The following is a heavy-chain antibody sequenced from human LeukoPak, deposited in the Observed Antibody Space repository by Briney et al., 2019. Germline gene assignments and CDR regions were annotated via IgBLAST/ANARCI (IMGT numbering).Heavy chain of an antibody. D-gene: IGHD3-3*01. V-gene: IGHV3-66*01. J-gene: IGHJ4*02. CDR3: ASGPSKRRLEY. Sequence: PARSLRLSCAASGFTAGDNYTSCVRQAPGKGLEWVSIIYSGAGTFYADSVKGRFTISRDNSKNTLYLQMNSLRAEDTAVYYCASGPSKRRLEYWGQGTLVTVSS. CDR1: GFTAGDNY. CDR2: IYSGAGT.